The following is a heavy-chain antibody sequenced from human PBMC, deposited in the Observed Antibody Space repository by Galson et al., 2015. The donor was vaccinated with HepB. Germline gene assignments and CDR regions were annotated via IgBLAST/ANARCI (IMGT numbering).Heavy chain of an antibody. CDR2: IYYSGST. Sequence: LSLTCTVSGGSISTSNYYWGWVRQPPGKGLEWTGSIYYSGSTYYNPSLKSRVTISVDTSKNQFSLKLSSVTAADTAVYHCARQARWLHHFDYWGQGTLVTVSS. J-gene: IGHJ4*02. V-gene: IGHV4-39*01. CDR3: ARQARWLHHFDY. D-gene: IGHD5-24*01. CDR1: GGSISTSNYY.